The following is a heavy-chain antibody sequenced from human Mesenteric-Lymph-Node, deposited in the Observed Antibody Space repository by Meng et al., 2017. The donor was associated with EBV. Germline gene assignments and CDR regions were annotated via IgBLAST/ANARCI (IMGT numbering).Heavy chain of an antibody. CDR1: GESLSNYY. CDR3: AGAGYWRFDA. J-gene: IGHJ5*02. D-gene: IGHD6-13*01. CDR2: INYRGNT. Sequence: QTQQLVEGMVKPPETLSLTFAVYGESLSNYYWSWIRQPPWKGLEWIGEINYRGNTNYNPSLKSRVTVSVDTSKNQVSMKLNSVTAADTAIYYCAGAGYWRFDAWGRGTLVTVSS. V-gene: IGHV4-34*02.